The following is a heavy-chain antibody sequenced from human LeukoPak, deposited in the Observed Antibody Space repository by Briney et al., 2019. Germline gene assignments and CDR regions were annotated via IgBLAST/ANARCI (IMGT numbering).Heavy chain of an antibody. D-gene: IGHD5-18*01. V-gene: IGHV1-69*06. Sequence: SVNVSFKASGCTSITYAISWVRQAPGQGRDWMGRIIAIFGTANYTQKFQGRVTITADKSTSTAYMELSSLRSEDTAVYYCASVQDPGYSYGSDFDYWGQGTLVTVSS. CDR2: IIAIFGTA. J-gene: IGHJ4*02. CDR3: ASVQDPGYSYGSDFDY. CDR1: GCTSITYA.